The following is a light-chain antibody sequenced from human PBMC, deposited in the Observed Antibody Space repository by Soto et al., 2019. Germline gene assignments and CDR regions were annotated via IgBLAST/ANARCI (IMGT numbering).Light chain of an antibody. Sequence: QSVLTQSSSASASRGSSVKLTCTLSSGHSSYIIAWHQQQPGKAPRSLMKLEGSGSYNKGSGVPDRFSGSSSGADRYLTISNLPFEDEADYYRETWDSNTRVFGGGTKLTVL. CDR1: SGHSSYI. CDR2: LEGSGSY. V-gene: IGLV4-60*02. CDR3: ETWDSNTRV. J-gene: IGLJ3*02.